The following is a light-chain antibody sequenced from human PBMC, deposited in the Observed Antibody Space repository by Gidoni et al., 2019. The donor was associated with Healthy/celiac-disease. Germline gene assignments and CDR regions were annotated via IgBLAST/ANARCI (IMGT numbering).Light chain of an antibody. CDR3: QQRRNWPLT. Sequence: ELVLTEPPATLSWSPGERASLSCRASQSVSSYLAWYQQKPGQAPRLRIYDASNRATGLPARCSGSGSGTDFTLTGSSLEPGDFAVYHCQQRRNWPLTFGGGTKVEIK. J-gene: IGKJ4*02. V-gene: IGKV3-11*01. CDR1: QSVSSY. CDR2: DAS.